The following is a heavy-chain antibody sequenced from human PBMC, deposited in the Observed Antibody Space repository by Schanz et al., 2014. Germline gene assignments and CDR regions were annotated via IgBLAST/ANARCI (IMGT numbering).Heavy chain of an antibody. V-gene: IGHV3-11*01. CDR3: ASVIMVAGNRRYGRDV. Sequence: QVQLVESGGTLVKPGGSLRLSCVVSGFTFSDYYMSWIRQAPGKGLEWVSYISSSGSTIYYADSVKGRFTISRDNAKNSLYLQMNSLRAKDTAMYYCASVIMVAGNRRYGRDVWGQGTTVIVSS. D-gene: IGHD6-19*01. CDR2: ISSSGSTI. CDR1: GFTFSDYY. J-gene: IGHJ6*02.